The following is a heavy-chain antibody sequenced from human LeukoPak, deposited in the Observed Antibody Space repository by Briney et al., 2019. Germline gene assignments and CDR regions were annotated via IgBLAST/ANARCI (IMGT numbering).Heavy chain of an antibody. CDR2: ISSSSSYI. CDR3: XRAATYYDFWSGRNPPXYFDY. CDR1: GFTFSSYS. Sequence: GGSLRLSCAASGFTFSSYSMNWVRQAPGKGLEWVSSISSSSSYIYYADSVKGRFTISRDNAKNSLYLQMNSLRAEDTAVYYXXRAATYYDFWSGRNPPXYFDYWGQGTLVTVSS. V-gene: IGHV3-21*01. J-gene: IGHJ4*02. D-gene: IGHD3-3*01.